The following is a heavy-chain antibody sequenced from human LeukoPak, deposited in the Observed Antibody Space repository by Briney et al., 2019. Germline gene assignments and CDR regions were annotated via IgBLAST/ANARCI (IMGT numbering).Heavy chain of an antibody. D-gene: IGHD4-17*01. J-gene: IGHJ4*02. CDR3: ASTDYGDYVSQFDY. V-gene: IGHV4-4*02. CDR2: IYHSGST. CDR1: GGSISSSNW. Sequence: PSETLSLTCAVSGGSISSSNWWSWVRQPPGKGLEWIGEIYHSGSTNYNPPLKSRVTISVDKSKNQFSLKLSSVTAADTAVYYCASTDYGDYVSQFDYWGQGTLVTVSS.